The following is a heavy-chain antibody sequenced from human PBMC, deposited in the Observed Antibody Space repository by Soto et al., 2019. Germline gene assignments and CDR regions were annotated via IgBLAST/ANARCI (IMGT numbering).Heavy chain of an antibody. Sequence: GGSLRLSCAASGFTFSSYDMHWVRQATGKGLEWVSAIGTAGDTYYPGSVKGRFTISRENAKNSLYLQMNSLRAGDTAVYYCARGGIAARRDAFDIWGQGTMVTVSS. CDR2: IGTAGDT. D-gene: IGHD6-6*01. CDR1: GFTFSSYD. J-gene: IGHJ3*02. V-gene: IGHV3-13*01. CDR3: ARGGIAARRDAFDI.